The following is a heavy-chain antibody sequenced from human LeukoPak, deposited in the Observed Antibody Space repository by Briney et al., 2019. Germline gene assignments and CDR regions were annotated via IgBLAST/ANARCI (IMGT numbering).Heavy chain of an antibody. CDR2: ISSSSTSI. CDR1: GFSFRNFG. Sequence: GGSLRLSCAASGFSFRNFGMNWVRQAPGKGLEWVSSISSSSTSIFYADSVKGRFTTSRDNAKNSLYLQMSSLRAEDTAVYYCARRFDFWSGNSKVKRFDPWGQGTLVTVSS. J-gene: IGHJ5*02. CDR3: ARRFDFWSGNSKVKRFDP. D-gene: IGHD3-3*01. V-gene: IGHV3-21*01.